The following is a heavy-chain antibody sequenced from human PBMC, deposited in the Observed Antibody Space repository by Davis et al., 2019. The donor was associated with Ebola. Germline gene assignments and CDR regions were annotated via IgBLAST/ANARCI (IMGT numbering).Heavy chain of an antibody. Sequence: GGSLRLSCATSGFTFSSYAMSWVRQAPGKGLEWVSAISGSGGSTYYADSVKGRFTISRDNSKNTLYLQMNSLRAEDTAVYYCAKLNGGWSMADDYWGQGTLATVSS. V-gene: IGHV3-23*01. CDR3: AKLNGGWSMADDY. CDR1: GFTFSSYA. J-gene: IGHJ4*02. CDR2: ISGSGGST. D-gene: IGHD6-19*01.